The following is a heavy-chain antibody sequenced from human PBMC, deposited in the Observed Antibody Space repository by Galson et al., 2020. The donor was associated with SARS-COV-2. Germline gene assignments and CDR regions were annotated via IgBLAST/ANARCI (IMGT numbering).Heavy chain of an antibody. CDR1: GLTFSNTE. Sequence: GGSLRLSCAASGLTFSNTEMNWVRQAPGKGLEWLSYISMSGITIYYADSVKGRFTISRDNAENSLYLQMNSLRAEDTGIYYCATGDVWFESWGQGTLVTV. D-gene: IGHD7-27*01. V-gene: IGHV3-48*03. CDR3: ATGDVWFES. J-gene: IGHJ5*01. CDR2: ISMSGITI.